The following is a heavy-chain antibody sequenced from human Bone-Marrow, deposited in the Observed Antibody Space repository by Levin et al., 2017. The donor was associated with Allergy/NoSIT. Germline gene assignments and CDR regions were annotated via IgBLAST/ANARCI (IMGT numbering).Heavy chain of an antibody. CDR3: ASIPGSSNSWFHFDY. J-gene: IGHJ4*02. D-gene: IGHD6-13*01. Sequence: SETLSLTCTVSGGSISSSSYYWGWIRQPPGKGLEWIGSIYYSGSTNYNPSLKSRVTISVDTSKNQFSLKLSSVTAADTAVYYCASIPGSSNSWFHFDYWGQGTLVTVSS. CDR2: IYYSGST. V-gene: IGHV4-39*01. CDR1: GGSISSSSYY.